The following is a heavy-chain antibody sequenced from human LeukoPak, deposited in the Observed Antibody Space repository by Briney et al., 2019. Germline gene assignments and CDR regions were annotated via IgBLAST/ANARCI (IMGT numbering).Heavy chain of an antibody. J-gene: IGHJ4*02. CDR1: GFTFSSYA. CDR2: ISYDGSNK. Sequence: GRSLRLSCAASGFTFSSYAMHWVRQAPGKGLEWVALISYDGSNKYYVDSVKGRFTISRDNSKNTLYLQMNSLRAEDTAVYYCATSRGSWPDYFDYWGQGTLVTVSS. D-gene: IGHD6-13*01. CDR3: ATSRGSWPDYFDY. V-gene: IGHV3-30*04.